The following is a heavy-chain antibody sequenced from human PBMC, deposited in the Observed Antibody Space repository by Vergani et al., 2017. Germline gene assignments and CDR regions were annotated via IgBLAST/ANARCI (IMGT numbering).Heavy chain of an antibody. Sequence: QVQLVESGGGVVQPGRSLRLSCAASGFTFSSYGMHWVRQAPGKGLEWVAVISYDGSNKYYADSVKGRFTISRDNSKNTLYLQMNSLRAEDTAVYYCARAGAARQYYYYYMDVWGQGTTVTVSS. J-gene: IGHJ6*03. D-gene: IGHD6-6*01. CDR3: ARAGAARQYYYYYMDV. CDR1: GFTFSSYG. CDR2: ISYDGSNK. V-gene: IGHV3-30*03.